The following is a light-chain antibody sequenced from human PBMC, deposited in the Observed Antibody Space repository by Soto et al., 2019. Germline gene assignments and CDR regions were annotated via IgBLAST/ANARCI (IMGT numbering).Light chain of an antibody. CDR3: HQYGDSPQT. CDR1: QSVSSNY. J-gene: IGKJ1*01. Sequence: EVALTQSPGTLSLSAGARATPSCWTSQSVSSNYLAWYQQKPGQAPRLLIYGASYRATGIPDRFSGSGSGTDFTLTSSRLEPEDFAVYYCHQYGDSPQTFGQGTKVDIK. V-gene: IGKV3-20*01. CDR2: GAS.